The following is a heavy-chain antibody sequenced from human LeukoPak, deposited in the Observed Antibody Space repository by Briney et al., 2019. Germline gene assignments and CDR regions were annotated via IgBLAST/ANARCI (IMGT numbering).Heavy chain of an antibody. CDR1: GGSISNYY. CDR3: ATVTDPRYNYFDP. J-gene: IGHJ5*02. V-gene: IGHV4-4*07. Sequence: SETLSLTCTVSGGSISNYYWSWIRQPAGKGLEWIWRISTSGSTNYNPSLRSRVTMSVDTSKNQFSLRLTSLTAADTAVYYCATVTDPRYNYFDPWGQGTLVTVSS. D-gene: IGHD2-21*02. CDR2: ISTSGST.